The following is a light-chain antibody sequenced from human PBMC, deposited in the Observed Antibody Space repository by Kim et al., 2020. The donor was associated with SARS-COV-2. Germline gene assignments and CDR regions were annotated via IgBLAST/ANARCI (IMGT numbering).Light chain of an antibody. CDR3: QQYGTSPCT. CDR2: DAS. J-gene: IGKJ2*02. V-gene: IGKV3-20*01. CDR1: QSVASNY. Sequence: IVLTQSPGTLSLSPGETATLSCRASQSVASNYLAWYQQKPGQAPRLLIFDASTRATGISDRLNGSGSGTDFSLTISRLEPEDCAVYYCQQYGTSPCTFGQGTKLEI.